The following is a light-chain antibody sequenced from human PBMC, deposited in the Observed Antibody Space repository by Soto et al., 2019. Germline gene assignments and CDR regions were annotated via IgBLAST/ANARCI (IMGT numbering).Light chain of an antibody. V-gene: IGKV1-27*01. J-gene: IGKJ4*01. CDR1: QGIKNY. Sequence: DIPVTQYPSSLSASVGDRVTITCRASQGIKNYLAWYQQKPGEIPKLLIYAASTLESGIPPRFSGSGSETDFTLTINNLQPEDVATYYCQRYYNAPFTFGGGTKVEIK. CDR2: AAS. CDR3: QRYYNAPFT.